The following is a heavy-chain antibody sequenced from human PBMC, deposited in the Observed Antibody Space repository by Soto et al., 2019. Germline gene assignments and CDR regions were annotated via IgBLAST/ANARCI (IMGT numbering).Heavy chain of an antibody. J-gene: IGHJ4*02. CDR1: VFTFSSYW. CDR3: ARVLRAAADY. V-gene: IGHV3-7*01. Sequence: EVQLVESGGGLVQPGGSLRLSCVPSVFTFSSYWMSWVRQAPGKGLEWVANIKQDGSEKYYVDSVKGRFTISRDNAKNSLYLQMNSLRADDTAIYYCARVLRAAADYWGQGTLVTVSS. CDR2: IKQDGSEK. D-gene: IGHD6-13*01.